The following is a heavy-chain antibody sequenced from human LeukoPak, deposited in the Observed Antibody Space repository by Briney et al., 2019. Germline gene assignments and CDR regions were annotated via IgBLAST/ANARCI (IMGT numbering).Heavy chain of an antibody. D-gene: IGHD6-19*01. J-gene: IGHJ4*02. V-gene: IGHV1-46*01. Sequence: ASVKVSCKASGYTFTSYYLHWVRQAPGQGLEWMGIIKPSSGSTSHAQKFQGRVTMTRDMSTSTVYIELSSLRFEDTAVYYCARSRTVAGTWGGYLDYWGQGTLVTVSS. CDR1: GYTFTSYY. CDR3: ARSRTVAGTWGGYLDY. CDR2: IKPSSGST.